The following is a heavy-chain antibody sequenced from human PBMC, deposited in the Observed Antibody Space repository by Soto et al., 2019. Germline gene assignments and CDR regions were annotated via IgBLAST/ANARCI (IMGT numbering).Heavy chain of an antibody. CDR3: AKNGQPPYYYYGMDV. V-gene: IGHV1-18*01. CDR2: ISGYNGDT. J-gene: IGHJ6*02. CDR1: GYTFTRYG. D-gene: IGHD2-8*01. Sequence: ASGKVSCKASGYTFTRYGISWVRQAPGQGLEWMGWISGYNGDTNYAQKFQGRVTMTVDTSTTTAFMELTSLTSDDRAVYYCAKNGQPPYYYYGMDVWGQ.